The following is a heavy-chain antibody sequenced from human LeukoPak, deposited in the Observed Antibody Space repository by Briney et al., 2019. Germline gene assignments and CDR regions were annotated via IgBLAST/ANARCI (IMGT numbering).Heavy chain of an antibody. Sequence: PGGSLRLSCAASGFTFSSYAMSWARQAPGKGLEWVSAISGSGGSTYYADSVKGRFTISRDNSKNTLYLQMNSLRAEDTAVYYCAKGSRSLHYYYYYYMDVWGKGTTVTVSS. CDR1: GFTFSSYA. CDR3: AKGSRSLHYYYYYYMDV. J-gene: IGHJ6*03. CDR2: ISGSGGST. V-gene: IGHV3-23*01.